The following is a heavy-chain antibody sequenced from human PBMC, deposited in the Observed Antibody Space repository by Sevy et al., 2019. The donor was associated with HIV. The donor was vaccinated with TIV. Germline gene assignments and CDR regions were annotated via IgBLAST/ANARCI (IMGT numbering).Heavy chain of an antibody. V-gene: IGHV3-74*01. Sequence: GGSLRLSCAASGFSFSRYFMHWVRQAPGEGLVWISRINSEGSTTNYADSVEGRFIVSRDNAMKTLYLELHSLRVEDTAPYYCARDTLRYGGNPNLDLDLWGQGTLVTVSS. CDR1: GFSFSRYF. D-gene: IGHD4-17*01. CDR2: INSEGSTT. CDR3: ARDTLRYGGNPNLDLDL. J-gene: IGHJ5*02.